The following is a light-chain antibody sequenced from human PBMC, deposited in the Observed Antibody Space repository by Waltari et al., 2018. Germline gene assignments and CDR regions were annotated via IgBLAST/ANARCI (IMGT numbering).Light chain of an antibody. CDR3: QAWDDTTVV. CDR2: SDE. Sequence: SYEFTQPPSASVSPGQTATITCSGAGLGDKDVGWYQPKPGQSPVAVIYSDENRPSGIPERFSGSNYGNTATLTIGGTQTTDEGDYYCQAWDDTTVVFGAGTKVTV. V-gene: IGLV3-1*01. J-gene: IGLJ2*01. CDR1: GLGDKD.